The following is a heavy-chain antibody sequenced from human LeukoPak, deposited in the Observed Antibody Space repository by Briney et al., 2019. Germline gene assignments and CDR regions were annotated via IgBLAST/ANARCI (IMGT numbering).Heavy chain of an antibody. V-gene: IGHV3-33*01. CDR3: ARDLTQLALFDY. CDR2: IWYDGSNK. Sequence: PGRSLRLSCAASGFTFSNYGMHWVRQAPGKGLEGVAVIWYDGSNKYYADSVKGRFTLSRDNSKNTLFLQMNSLRPEDTAVYFCARDLTQLALFDYWGQGTLVPVSS. CDR1: GFTFSNYG. J-gene: IGHJ4*02. D-gene: IGHD6-13*01.